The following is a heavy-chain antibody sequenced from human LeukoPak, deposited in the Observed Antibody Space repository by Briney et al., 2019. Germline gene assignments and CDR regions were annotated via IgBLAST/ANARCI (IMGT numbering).Heavy chain of an antibody. V-gene: IGHV1-69*06. Sequence: GASVKVSCKAPGYTFTSYDINWVRQATGQGLEWMGGIIPLFGTPDYAQKFQDRLTITADKSTSTAYMELSSLRSEDTAVYYCASATLRCSGGSCYEMDVWGKGTTVTVSS. CDR1: GYTFTSYD. CDR2: IIPLFGTP. CDR3: ASATLRCSGGSCYEMDV. D-gene: IGHD2-15*01. J-gene: IGHJ6*04.